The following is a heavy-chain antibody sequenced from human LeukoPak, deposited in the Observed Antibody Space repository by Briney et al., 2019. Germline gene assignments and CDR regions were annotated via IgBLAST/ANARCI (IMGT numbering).Heavy chain of an antibody. V-gene: IGHV4-4*02. J-gene: IGHJ4*02. CDR2: ISLTGET. D-gene: IGHD3-3*01. CDR1: GGSIRSTNW. Sequence: PSETLSLTCGVSGGSIRSTNWWSWVRQPPGQGLEWIGEISLTGETNYNPSLNGRVTMSLDGSRNQLSLTLTSVTAADTAIYYCARGWPRFDYWGQGTRVTVSS. CDR3: ARGWPRFDY.